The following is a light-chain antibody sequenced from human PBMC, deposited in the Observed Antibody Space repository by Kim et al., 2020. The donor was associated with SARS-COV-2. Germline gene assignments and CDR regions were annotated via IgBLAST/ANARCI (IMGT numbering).Light chain of an antibody. Sequence: GHKVTISCSGSSSTIGNNYVSWYQQLPGTAPKLLIYDNDKRPSGIPDRFSGSRSGTSGTLGITGLQTGDEADYYCGTWDSSLGAWVFGGGTKLTVL. CDR3: GTWDSSLGAWV. J-gene: IGLJ3*02. V-gene: IGLV1-51*01. CDR2: DND. CDR1: SSTIGNNY.